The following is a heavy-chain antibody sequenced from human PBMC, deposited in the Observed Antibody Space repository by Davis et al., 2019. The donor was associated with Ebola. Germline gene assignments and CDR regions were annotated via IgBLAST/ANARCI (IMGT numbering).Heavy chain of an antibody. V-gene: IGHV4-39*01. D-gene: IGHD3-10*01. CDR1: GASISSSNYY. CDR2: IYYSGST. CDR3: ARQGYYDSESYYYFGY. Sequence: GSLRLSCTVSGASISSSNYYWGWIRQPPGKGLEWIGSIYYSGSTYYNPSLKSRVTISVDTSKNQFSLKLNSVTAADTAVYYCARQGYYDSESYYYFGYWGQGTLVTVSS. J-gene: IGHJ4*02.